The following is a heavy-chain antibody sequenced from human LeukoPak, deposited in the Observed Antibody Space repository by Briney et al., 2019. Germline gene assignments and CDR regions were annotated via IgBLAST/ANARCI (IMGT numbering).Heavy chain of an antibody. J-gene: IGHJ1*01. CDR2: IYYSGST. D-gene: IGHD2-21*01. V-gene: IGHV4-59*01. CDR3: ARGLWSQH. CDR1: GGSISSYY. Sequence: PSETLSLTCTVSGGSISSYYWSWIRQPPGKGLEWIGYIYYSGSTNYNPSLKSRVTISVDTSKNQFSLKLSSVTAADTAVYYCARGLWSQHWGQGTLVTVSS.